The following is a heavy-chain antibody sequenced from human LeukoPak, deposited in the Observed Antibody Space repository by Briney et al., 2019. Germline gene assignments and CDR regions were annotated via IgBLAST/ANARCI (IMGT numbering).Heavy chain of an antibody. CDR1: GFTFSSYG. CDR3: ARDRYDTSGYYV. Sequence: GGSLRLSCAASGFTFSSYGMHWVRQAPGKGLEWVAVIWYDAITKYYADSVKGRFTISRDNSKNTLYLQMNSLRAEDTAVYYCARDRYDTSGYYVWGQGTLVTVSS. V-gene: IGHV3-33*08. CDR2: IWYDAITK. J-gene: IGHJ4*02. D-gene: IGHD3-22*01.